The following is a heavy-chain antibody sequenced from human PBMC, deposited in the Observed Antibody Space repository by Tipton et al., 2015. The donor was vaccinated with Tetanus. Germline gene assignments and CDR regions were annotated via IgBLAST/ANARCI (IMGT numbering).Heavy chain of an antibody. V-gene: IGHV3-74*01. CDR2: INPDGRRT. Sequence: LRLSCAASGFTSESHYMHWVRQTPGKGLVWISRINPDGRRTHYADSVKGRFTISRDHAKNTVYLQMNSLRAEDTAVYFCARRSLTNYGLDVWGQGTPVTVSS. CDR1: GFTSESHY. CDR3: ARRSLTNYGLDV. J-gene: IGHJ6*02. D-gene: IGHD1-1*01.